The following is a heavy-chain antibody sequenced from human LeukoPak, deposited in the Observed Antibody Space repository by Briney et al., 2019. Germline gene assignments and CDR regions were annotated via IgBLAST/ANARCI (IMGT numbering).Heavy chain of an antibody. J-gene: IGHJ4*02. Sequence: GGSLRLSCAASGFTFSCYEMNWVRQAPGKGLEWVSYISSSGSTIYYADSVKGRFTISRDNAKNSLYLQMNSLRAEDTAVYYCARDRLPYYYDSSGLFDYWGQGTLVTVSS. CDR2: ISSSGSTI. V-gene: IGHV3-48*03. CDR3: ARDRLPYYYDSSGLFDY. CDR1: GFTFSCYE. D-gene: IGHD3-22*01.